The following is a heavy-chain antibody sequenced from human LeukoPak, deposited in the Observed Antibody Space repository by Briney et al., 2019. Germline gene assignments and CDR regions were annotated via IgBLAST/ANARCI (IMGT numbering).Heavy chain of an antibody. J-gene: IGHJ3*02. V-gene: IGHV1-2*02. CDR2: INPNSGGT. CDR3: ARESAQQLVGGASNI. CDR1: GYTFTGYY. D-gene: IGHD6-13*01. Sequence: GASVKVSCKASGYTFTGYYMHWVRQAPGQGLEWMGWINPNSGGTNYAQKFQGRVTMTRDTSISTAYMELSRLRSDDTAVYYCARESAQQLVGGASNIWGQGTMVTVSS.